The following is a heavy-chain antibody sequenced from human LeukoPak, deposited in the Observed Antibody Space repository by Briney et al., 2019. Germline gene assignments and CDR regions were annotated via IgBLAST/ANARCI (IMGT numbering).Heavy chain of an antibody. D-gene: IGHD2-21*01. Sequence: GASLQISCKSAGCGFTSYWIGWGRQLPGKGREGRGIIYPGRGAGPFGSNPIYNPSFQGQVSISADNSIPTAYLQWSSLKASDTAIYYCARHSTRPNWYSPIDYWGQGTLVTVSS. J-gene: IGHJ4*02. V-gene: IGHV5-51*01. CDR1: GCGFTSYW. CDR3: ARHSTRPNWYSPIDY. CDR2: IYPGRGAGPFGSNP.